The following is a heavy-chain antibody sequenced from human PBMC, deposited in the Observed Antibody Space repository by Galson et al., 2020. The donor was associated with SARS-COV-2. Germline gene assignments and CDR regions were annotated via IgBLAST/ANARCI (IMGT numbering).Heavy chain of an antibody. Sequence: GGSLRLSCAASGFTFSSYSMNWVRQAQGKGLEWVSTISSSSSYIYYADSVKARFTISRDNAQNSLYLQMNSLRAEDPAVYYWAGDTAPSHYYYYGMDVWGQGTTVTVSS. V-gene: IGHV3-21*01. J-gene: IGHJ6*02. D-gene: IGHD5-18*01. CDR3: AGDTAPSHYYYYGMDV. CDR2: ISSSSSYI. CDR1: GFTFSSYS.